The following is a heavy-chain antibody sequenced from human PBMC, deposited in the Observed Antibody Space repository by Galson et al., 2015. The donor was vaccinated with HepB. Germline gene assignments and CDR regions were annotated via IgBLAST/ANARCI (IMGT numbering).Heavy chain of an antibody. Sequence: QSGAEVKKPGESLKISCKGSGSSFPSYWIGWVRQMPGKGLEWMGIIYPGDSDTRYSPSFQGQVTISADKSISTAYLQWSSLKAPDTAMYYCARRNYYDSSGYLRWAFDIWGQGTMVTVSS. CDR1: GSSFPSYW. V-gene: IGHV5-51*01. J-gene: IGHJ3*02. D-gene: IGHD3-22*01. CDR2: IYPGDSDT. CDR3: ARRNYYDSSGYLRWAFDI.